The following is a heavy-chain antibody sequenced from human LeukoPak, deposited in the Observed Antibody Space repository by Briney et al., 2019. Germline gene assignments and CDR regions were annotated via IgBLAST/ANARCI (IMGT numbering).Heavy chain of an antibody. V-gene: IGHV4-39*01. Sequence: MASETLSLTCTVTGGSISTTGYYWAWFRQPPGKGLEWIASIYYSGSTYYNSSLKSRVTISVDTSRNQFSLKLSSVTAADTALYYCASDKGYSNNYFDYWGQGTLVTVSS. CDR1: GGSISTTGYY. CDR3: ASDKGYSNNYFDY. D-gene: IGHD6-13*01. J-gene: IGHJ4*01. CDR2: IYYSGST.